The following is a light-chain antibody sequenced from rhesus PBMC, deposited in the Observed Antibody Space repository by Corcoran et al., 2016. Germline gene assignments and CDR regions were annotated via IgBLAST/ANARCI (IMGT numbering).Light chain of an antibody. CDR2: EVT. V-gene: IGLV2-13*03. CDR1: TSDIGGYNR. J-gene: IGLJ1*01. CDR3: SSYATTGSYI. Sequence: QAAPTQSPSVSGSPGQSVTISCTGTTSDIGGYNRVSWYQQYPGKVPKLMIYEVTKRPSGIPDRFSGSKSGNTASLTLSGLQAEDEADYDCSSYATTGSYIFGPGTRLTVL.